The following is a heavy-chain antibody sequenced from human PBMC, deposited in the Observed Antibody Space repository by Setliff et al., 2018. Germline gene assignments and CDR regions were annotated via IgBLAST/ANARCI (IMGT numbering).Heavy chain of an antibody. Sequence: GSGPTLVNPTQTLTLTCTFSGFSLNTSGMRVSWIRQPPGRALEWLARIDWVDDKFYSTSLKTRLTISKDTSKKQVVLTMTNMDPVDTATYYCARISASSSHFDYWGPGTLVTVSS. CDR1: GFSLNTSGMR. D-gene: IGHD6-13*01. V-gene: IGHV2-70*04. CDR2: IDWVDDK. CDR3: ARISASSSHFDY. J-gene: IGHJ4*02.